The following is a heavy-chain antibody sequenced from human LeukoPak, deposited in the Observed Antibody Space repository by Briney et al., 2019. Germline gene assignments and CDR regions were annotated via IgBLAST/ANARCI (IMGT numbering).Heavy chain of an antibody. D-gene: IGHD4-17*01. CDR3: ARGALRSELDY. CDR1: GFTFSSYE. V-gene: IGHV4-31*02. Sequence: LRLSCAASGFTFSSYEMNWVRQHPGKGLEWIGYIFYSGSTYYNPSLKSRVSISVDTSKNQFSLKLTSMTAADTAIYYCARGALRSELDYWGQGTLVTVSS. CDR2: IFYSGST. J-gene: IGHJ4*02.